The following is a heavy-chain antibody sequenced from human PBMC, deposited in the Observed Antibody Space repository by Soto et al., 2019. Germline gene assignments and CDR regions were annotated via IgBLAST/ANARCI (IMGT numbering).Heavy chain of an antibody. CDR1: GSPISSYY. CDR3: ARLGGYYQAFDQ. D-gene: IGHD3-22*01. J-gene: IGHJ4*01. V-gene: IGHV4-59*08. Sequence: PEETLSLTCSLSGSPISSYYLGFIQLPPWQGLQWVGYIYYTGTTSYNPSLKGRVTVSLDTSKKQFSLKLRSVTAADTAVYFCARLGGYYQAFDQWGQGALVTVPQ. CDR2: IYYTGTT.